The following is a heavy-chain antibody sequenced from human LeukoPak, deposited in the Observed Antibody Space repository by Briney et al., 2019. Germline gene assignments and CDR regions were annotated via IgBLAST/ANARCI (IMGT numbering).Heavy chain of an antibody. CDR3: ARAYDSSGYWGYYFDY. J-gene: IGHJ4*02. CDR2: ISPSGGST. V-gene: IGHV1-46*01. Sequence: ASVKVSCKASGNTFTKYYIHWVRQAPGQGLEWVGIISPSGGSTSYAQKFQGRVTMTRDTSISTAYMELSRLRSDDTAVYYCARAYDSSGYWGYYFDYWGQGTLVTVSS. D-gene: IGHD3-22*01. CDR1: GNTFTKYY.